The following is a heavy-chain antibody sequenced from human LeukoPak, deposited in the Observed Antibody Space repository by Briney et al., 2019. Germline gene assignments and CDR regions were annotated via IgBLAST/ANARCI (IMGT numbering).Heavy chain of an antibody. CDR1: GYTFSSYN. CDR3: ARGAAAATFDY. Sequence: GGSLRLSCAASGYTFSSYNMNWVRQAPGKGLEWVSSITSSRSSVYYADSVKGRFTISRDNAKNSLYLRMNSLRAEDTAVYYCARGAAAATFDYWGQGILVTVSS. J-gene: IGHJ4*02. V-gene: IGHV3-21*01. D-gene: IGHD6-13*01. CDR2: ITSSRSSV.